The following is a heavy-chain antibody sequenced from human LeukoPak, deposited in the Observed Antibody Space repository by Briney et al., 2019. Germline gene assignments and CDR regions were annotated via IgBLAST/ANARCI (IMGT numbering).Heavy chain of an antibody. J-gene: IGHJ6*02. V-gene: IGHV4-39*07. CDR1: GGSIIISNYY. CDR3: ARGQPSHGQWLVPYYYYGMDV. D-gene: IGHD6-19*01. Sequence: KPSETLSLTCTVSGGSIIISNYYWSWIRQPPGKGLEWIGSSSYAGHTYYNPSLQSRVTISVDTSKNQFSLKLSSVTAADTAVYYCARGQPSHGQWLVPYYYYGMDVWGQGTTVTVSS. CDR2: SSYAGHT.